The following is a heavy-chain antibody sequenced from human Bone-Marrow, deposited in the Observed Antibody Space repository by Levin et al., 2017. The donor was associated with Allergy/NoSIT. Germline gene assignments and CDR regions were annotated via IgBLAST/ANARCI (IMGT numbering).Heavy chain of an antibody. CDR2: ISGSGGST. V-gene: IGHV3-23*01. CDR3: AKGLVGATTWFDY. Sequence: GESLKISCAASGFTFSSYAMSWVRQAPGKGLEWVSAISGSGGSTYYADSVKGRFTISRDNSKNTLYLQMNSLRAEDTAVYYCAKGLVGATTWFDYWGQGTLVTVSS. D-gene: IGHD1-26*01. CDR1: GFTFSSYA. J-gene: IGHJ4*02.